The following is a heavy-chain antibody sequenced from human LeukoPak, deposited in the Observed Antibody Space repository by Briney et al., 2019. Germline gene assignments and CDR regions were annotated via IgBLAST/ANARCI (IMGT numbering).Heavy chain of an antibody. J-gene: IGHJ4*02. V-gene: IGHV5-51*01. CDR1: GYSFTTYW. CDR3: ARRVGLELPQADY. CDR2: IYPGDSDT. D-gene: IGHD1-7*01. Sequence: RGEPLKISCKGSGYSFTTYWIGWVRQMPGKGLEWMGIIYPGDSDTRYSPSFQGQVTISADKSISTAYLQWSSLKASDTAMYYCARRVGLELPQADYWGQGTLVTVSS.